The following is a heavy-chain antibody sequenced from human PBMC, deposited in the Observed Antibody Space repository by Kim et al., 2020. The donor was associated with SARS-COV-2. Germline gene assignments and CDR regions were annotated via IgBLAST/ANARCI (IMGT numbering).Heavy chain of an antibody. CDR1: GGSISSSSYY. D-gene: IGHD3-10*01. CDR2: IYYSGST. Sequence: SETLSLTCTVSGGSISSSSYYWGWIRQPPGKGLEWIGSIYYSGSTYYNPSLKSRVTISVDTSKNQFSLKLSSVTAADTAVYYCARLSITMVRGEVKTNNWFDPWGQGTLVTVSS. V-gene: IGHV4-39*01. J-gene: IGHJ5*02. CDR3: ARLSITMVRGEVKTNNWFDP.